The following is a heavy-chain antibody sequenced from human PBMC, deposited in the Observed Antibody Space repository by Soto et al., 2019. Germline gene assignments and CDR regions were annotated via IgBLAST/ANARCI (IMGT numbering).Heavy chain of an antibody. CDR3: ARVRVRFLEWLGSEG. J-gene: IGHJ4*02. V-gene: IGHV1-69*12. Sequence: QVQPVQSGAEVKKPGSSVKVSCKASGGTFSSYAFSWVRQAPGQGLEWMGGIIPIFGTANYAQKFQGRVTITADESTSTAYMELSSLRSEDTAVYYCARVRVRFLEWLGSEGWGQGTLVTVSS. D-gene: IGHD3-3*01. CDR1: GGTFSSYA. CDR2: IIPIFGTA.